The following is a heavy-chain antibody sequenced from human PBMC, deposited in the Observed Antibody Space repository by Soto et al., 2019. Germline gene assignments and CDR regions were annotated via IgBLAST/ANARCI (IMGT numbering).Heavy chain of an antibody. CDR1: GFAFSSYA. V-gene: IGHV3-23*01. CDR2: ITGSGGTT. CDR3: ASVDFGAYFPHFAY. D-gene: IGHD4-17*01. J-gene: IGHJ4*02. Sequence: EVHVLESGGGLVQPGGSLRLSCAASGFAFSSYAMSWVRQAPGKGLEWVSAITGSGGTTYYADSVKGRFTISRDNSKNTLYLQMDSLRAEDTAVYFCASVDFGAYFPHFAYWGQGTLVTVSS.